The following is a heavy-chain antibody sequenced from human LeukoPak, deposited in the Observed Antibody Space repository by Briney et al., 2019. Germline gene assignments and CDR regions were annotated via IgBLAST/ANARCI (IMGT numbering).Heavy chain of an antibody. CDR3: ARGDFFPGNEQPLAPRGYFDY. V-gene: IGHV1-46*01. D-gene: IGHD6-13*01. J-gene: IGHJ4*02. CDR1: GDTFTSYY. Sequence: ASVKVSCKASGDTFTSYYMHWVRQAPGQGLEWMGIINPSGGSTSYAQKFQGRVTMTRDTSTSTVYMELSSLRSEDTAVYYCARGDFFPGNEQPLAPRGYFDYWRQGTLVTVSS. CDR2: INPSGGST.